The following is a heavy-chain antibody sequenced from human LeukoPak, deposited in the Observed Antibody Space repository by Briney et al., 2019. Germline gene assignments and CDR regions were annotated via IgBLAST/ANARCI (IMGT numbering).Heavy chain of an antibody. D-gene: IGHD4-17*01. J-gene: IGHJ4*02. CDR1: GGSFSGYY. CDR2: INHSGST. Sequence: SETLSLTCAVYGGSFSGYYWSWIRQPPGKGLEWIGEINHSGSTNYNPSLKSRVTISVDTSKNRFSLKLSSVTAADTAVYYCARDQQTLDDGDSSGGFDYWRQGTLVTVSS. CDR3: ARDQQTLDDGDSSGGFDY. V-gene: IGHV4-34*01.